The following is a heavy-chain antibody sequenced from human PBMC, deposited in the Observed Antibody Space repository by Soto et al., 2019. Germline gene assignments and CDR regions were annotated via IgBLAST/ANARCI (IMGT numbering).Heavy chain of an antibody. Sequence: QLQLQESGPGLVKPSETLSLTCTVSGGSISSSSYYWGWIRQPPGKGLEGIGSIYYSGSTYYNPSLKSRVTIAVDTSKNQFSLKLSSVTAADTAVYYCARHERGPSFSPGVIWGQGTTVTVSS. V-gene: IGHV4-39*01. D-gene: IGHD2-8*01. J-gene: IGHJ6*02. CDR1: GGSISSSSYY. CDR3: ARHERGPSFSPGVI. CDR2: IYYSGST.